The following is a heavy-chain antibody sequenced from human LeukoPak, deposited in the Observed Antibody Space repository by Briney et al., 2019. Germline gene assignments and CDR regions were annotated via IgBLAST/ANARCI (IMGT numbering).Heavy chain of an antibody. CDR3: ARDGGGVSSWVSH. CDR1: GYSFSSYW. J-gene: IGHJ4*02. CDR2: IDPGDSFT. Sequence: GESLKISFKGPGYSFSSYWFSWARQIPGKGLEWMGRIDPGDSFTKYRPSLEGSVTISADNSLSTVYLQWSSLKASDTAIYYCARDGGGVSSWVSHWGQGTLVTVSS. D-gene: IGHD2-8*02. V-gene: IGHV5-10-1*01.